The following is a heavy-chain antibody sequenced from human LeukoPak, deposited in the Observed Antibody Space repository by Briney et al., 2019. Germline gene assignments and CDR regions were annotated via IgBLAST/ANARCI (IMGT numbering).Heavy chain of an antibody. V-gene: IGHV3-30*02. CDR1: GFPFSSYG. D-gene: IGHD2-21*01. J-gene: IGHJ4*02. CDR2: LRYDGKTE. Sequence: GGPLRLSCTGSGFPFSSYGMHWVRQSPGRAREWVAFLRYDGKTEYYADSVKGRFTIAREDSHSTVHLHMKDLRPDDAAVYFCAKDLNTVVMQYFDSWGQGTLVSVSS. CDR3: AKDLNTVVMQYFDS.